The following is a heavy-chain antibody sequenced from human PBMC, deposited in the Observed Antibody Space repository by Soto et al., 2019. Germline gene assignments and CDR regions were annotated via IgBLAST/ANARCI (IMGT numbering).Heavy chain of an antibody. Sequence: PSETLSLTCIVSGESISSSSYYWGWTRQPPGKGLEWIGSIYYSGRTYYNPSFKSRVTISIDTSKNQFSLKLSSVTATDTAVYYCARQGTTVVTQAYFDHWGQGALVTVSS. CDR1: GESISSSSYY. CDR2: IYYSGRT. J-gene: IGHJ4*02. CDR3: ARQGTTVVTQAYFDH. D-gene: IGHD2-21*02. V-gene: IGHV4-39*01.